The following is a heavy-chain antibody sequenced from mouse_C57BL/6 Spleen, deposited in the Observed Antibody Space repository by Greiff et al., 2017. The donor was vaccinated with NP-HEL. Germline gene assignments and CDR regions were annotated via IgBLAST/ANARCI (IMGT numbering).Heavy chain of an antibody. Sequence: VQLQQSGAELARPGASVKMSCKASGYTFTSYTMHWVKQRPGQGLEWIGYINPSSGYTKYNQKFKDKATLTADKSSSTAYMELSSLTSEDSAVYYWARADKNHGNWYLDVRGTGTTVNVSP. CDR2: INPSSGYT. V-gene: IGHV1-4*01. CDR1: GYTFTSYT. D-gene: IGHD3-3*01. J-gene: IGHJ1*03. CDR3: ARADKNHGNWYLDV.